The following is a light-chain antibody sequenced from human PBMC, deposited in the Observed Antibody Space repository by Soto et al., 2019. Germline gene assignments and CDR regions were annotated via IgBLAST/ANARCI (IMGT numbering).Light chain of an antibody. CDR3: QQYNSYSPYT. Sequence: DIQMTQSPSTLSASVGDRVTITCRARQSISSWLAWYQQKPGKAPKLLIYDASSLESGVPSRFSGSGSGTEFTLTISSLQPDDFSTYYCQQYNSYSPYTFGQGTKLEI. J-gene: IGKJ2*01. CDR1: QSISSW. V-gene: IGKV1-5*01. CDR2: DAS.